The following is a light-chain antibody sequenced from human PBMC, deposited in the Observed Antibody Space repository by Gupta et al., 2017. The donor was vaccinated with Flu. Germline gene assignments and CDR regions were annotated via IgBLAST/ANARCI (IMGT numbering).Light chain of an antibody. CDR2: DVS. Sequence: HSALPQPASVSGSPGQSITISCTGTTRDVGGYNSVSWYQQRPGTAPKLMIYDVSNRPSGRANRFSGSKSGNTASLTISGLQAEDEADYYCRAYTSVSTRVVAFGGGTKLTVL. V-gene: IGLV2-14*01. CDR1: TRDVGGYNS. CDR3: RAYTSVSTRVVA. J-gene: IGLJ2*01.